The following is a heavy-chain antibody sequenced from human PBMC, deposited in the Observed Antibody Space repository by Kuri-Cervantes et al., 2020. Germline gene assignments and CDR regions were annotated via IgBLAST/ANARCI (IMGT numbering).Heavy chain of an antibody. D-gene: IGHD2-15*01. J-gene: IGHJ5*02. CDR3: ARGVVVAATLGWFDP. V-gene: IGHV3-30-3*01. CDR1: GFTFSSYA. Sequence: GESLKISCAASGFTFSSYAMHWVRQAPGKGLEWVAVISYDGSNKYYADSVKGRFTISRDNSKNTLYLQMNSLRAEDTAVYYCARGVVVAATLGWFDPWGQGTLVTVSS. CDR2: ISYDGSNK.